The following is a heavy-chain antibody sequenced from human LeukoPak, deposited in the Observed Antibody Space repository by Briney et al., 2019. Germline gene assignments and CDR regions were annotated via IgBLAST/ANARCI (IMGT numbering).Heavy chain of an antibody. CDR1: GFTFSSYA. Sequence: GGSLRLSCAASGFTFSSYAMGWVRQAPGKGLEWVSAISGSGGSTYYADSVKGRFTISRDNSKNTLYLQMNSLRAEDTAVYYCAKDRTIFGVVTSPGNWFDPWGQGTLVTVSS. J-gene: IGHJ5*02. CDR3: AKDRTIFGVVTSPGNWFDP. V-gene: IGHV3-23*01. D-gene: IGHD3-3*01. CDR2: ISGSGGST.